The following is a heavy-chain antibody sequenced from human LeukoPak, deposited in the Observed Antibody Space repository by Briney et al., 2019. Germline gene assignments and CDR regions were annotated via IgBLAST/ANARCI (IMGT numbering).Heavy chain of an antibody. D-gene: IGHD2-15*01. J-gene: IGHJ6*02. V-gene: IGHV3-33*01. CDR2: IWYDGSNK. CDR1: GCTFSSYG. Sequence: GGSLRLSCAASGCTFSSYGMHWVRQAPGKGLEWVAVIWYDGSNKYYADSVKGRFTISRDNSKNTLYLQMNSLRAEDTAVYYCAIVYCSGGSYYSGYYGMDVWGQGTTVTVSS. CDR3: AIVYCSGGSYYSGYYGMDV.